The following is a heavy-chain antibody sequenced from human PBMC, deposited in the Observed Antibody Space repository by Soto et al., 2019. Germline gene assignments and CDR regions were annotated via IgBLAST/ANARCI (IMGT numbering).Heavy chain of an antibody. CDR1: GYSFPSYW. V-gene: IGHV5-51*01. J-gene: IGHJ3*02. D-gene: IGHD3-22*01. CDR2: IYPADSDT. Sequence: GESLKISCKGSGYSFPSYWIGWVRQMPGKGLEWMGIIYPADSDTRYSPSFQGQVTISADKSISSAYLQWSSLKASDTAMYYCASVEGYYYDRSGNRDSFDIWGQGTMVTVSS. CDR3: ASVEGYYYDRSGNRDSFDI.